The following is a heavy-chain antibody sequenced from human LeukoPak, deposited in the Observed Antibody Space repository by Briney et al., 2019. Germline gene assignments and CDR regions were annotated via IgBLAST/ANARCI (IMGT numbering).Heavy chain of an antibody. CDR3: VRRRVGVAPASDM. CDR2: CRGKTNSYTT. J-gene: IGHJ3*02. Sequence: GGSLRLSCAAFGFTFSDHAMDWVRQAPGEGLEWVARCRGKTNSYTTEYAASVKGRFTISRDDSKNSLYLQMNSLKTEDTAVYCCVRRRVGVAPASDMWGQGTTVTVSS. V-gene: IGHV3-72*01. CDR1: GFTFSDHA. D-gene: IGHD1-26*01.